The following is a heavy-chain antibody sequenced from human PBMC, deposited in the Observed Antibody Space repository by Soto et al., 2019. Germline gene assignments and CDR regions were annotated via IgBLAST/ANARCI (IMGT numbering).Heavy chain of an antibody. CDR2: INHSGST. D-gene: IGHD3-22*01. J-gene: IGHJ6*02. CDR3: ARVWAYYYDRSGYYLVGHGMDV. Sequence: SETLSLTCAVYGGSFSGYYWSWIRQPPGKGLEWIGEINHSGSTNYNPSLKSRVTISVDTSKNQFSLKLSSVTAADTAVYYGARVWAYYYDRSGYYLVGHGMDVWGQGTTGTVSS. CDR1: GGSFSGYY. V-gene: IGHV4-34*01.